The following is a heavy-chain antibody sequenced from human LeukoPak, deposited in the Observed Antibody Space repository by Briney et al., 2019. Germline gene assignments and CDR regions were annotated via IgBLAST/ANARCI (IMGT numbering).Heavy chain of an antibody. J-gene: IGHJ4*02. CDR1: GYTFTSYG. CDR2: ISAYNGNT. CDR3: ARDFFRYSSSWFSFDY. D-gene: IGHD6-13*01. Sequence: ASVKVSCKASGYTFTSYGISWVRQAPGQGLEWMGWISAYNGNTNYAQKLQGRVTMTTDTSTSTAYMELSSLRSEDTAVYYCARDFFRYSSSWFSFDYWGQGTLVTVSS. V-gene: IGHV1-18*01.